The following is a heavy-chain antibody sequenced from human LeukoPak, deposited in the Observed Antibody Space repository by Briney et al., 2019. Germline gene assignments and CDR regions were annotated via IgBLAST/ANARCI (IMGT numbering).Heavy chain of an antibody. CDR3: ARGGITMVRGASPYNWFDP. J-gene: IGHJ5*02. CDR2: ISAYNGNT. D-gene: IGHD3-10*01. CDR1: GYTFTSYG. Sequence: ASVKVSCKASGYTFTSYGISWVRQAPGQGLEWMGWISAYNGNTNYAQKLQGRVTMTTDTSTSTAYMELSSLRSEDTAVYYCARGGITMVRGASPYNWFDPWGQGTLVTVSS. V-gene: IGHV1-18*01.